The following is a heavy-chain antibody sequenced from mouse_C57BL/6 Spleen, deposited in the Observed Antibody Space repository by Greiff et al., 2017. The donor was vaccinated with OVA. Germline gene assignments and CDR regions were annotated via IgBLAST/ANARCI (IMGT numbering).Heavy chain of an antibody. Sequence: EVQGVESGPGLAKPSQTLSLTCSVTGYSITSDYWNWIRKFPGNKLEYMGYISSSGSTYYNPSLKSRSSITRDTSKNQYYLQLNSVTTEDTATYYCARSPGTYWYFDVWGTGTTVTVSS. CDR3: ARSPGTYWYFDV. CDR2: ISSSGST. CDR1: GYSITSDY. D-gene: IGHD4-1*01. J-gene: IGHJ1*03. V-gene: IGHV3-8*01.